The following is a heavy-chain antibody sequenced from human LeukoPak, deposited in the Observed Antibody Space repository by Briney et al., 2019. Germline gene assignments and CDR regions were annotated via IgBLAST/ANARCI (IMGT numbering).Heavy chain of an antibody. D-gene: IGHD3-16*01. J-gene: IGHJ4*02. CDR1: GGSFSGYY. CDR2: INHSGST. CDR3: ARRCDYLTHFDY. V-gene: IGHV4-34*01. Sequence: SETLSLTCAVYGGSFSGYYWSWIRQPPGKGLEWIGEINHSGSTNYNPSLKSRVTISVDTSKNQSSLKLSSVTAADTAVYYCARRCDYLTHFDYWGQGTLVTASS.